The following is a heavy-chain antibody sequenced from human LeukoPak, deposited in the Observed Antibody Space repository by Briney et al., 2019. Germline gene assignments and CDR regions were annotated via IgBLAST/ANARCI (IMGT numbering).Heavy chain of an antibody. CDR3: AREDCSSTSCYLDYYYYGMDV. CDR1: GGTFSSYA. CDR2: IIPIFGTA. V-gene: IGHV1-69*13. Sequence: SVKVSCEASGGTFSSYAISWVRQAPGQGLEWMGGIIPIFGTANYAQKFQGRVTITADESTSTAYMELSSLRSEDTAVYYCAREDCSSTSCYLDYYYYGMDVWGQGTTVTVSS. D-gene: IGHD2-2*01. J-gene: IGHJ6*02.